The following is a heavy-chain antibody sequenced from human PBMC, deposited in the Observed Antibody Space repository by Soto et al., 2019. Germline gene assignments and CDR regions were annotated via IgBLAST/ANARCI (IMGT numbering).Heavy chain of an antibody. V-gene: IGHV3-66*01. CDR3: ARAEVDMPTP. D-gene: IGHD2-15*01. Sequence: EMYLVDSGGGLVQPGESLRLSCAASGFAVTANYMIWVRQAPGKGLEFVSVIWTNGGTLYADSVKGRFILSRDNSMNTVYLQMNSLRVEDTAVYYCARAEVDMPTPWGQGTLVTVSS. J-gene: IGHJ5*02. CDR1: GFAVTANY. CDR2: IWTNGGT.